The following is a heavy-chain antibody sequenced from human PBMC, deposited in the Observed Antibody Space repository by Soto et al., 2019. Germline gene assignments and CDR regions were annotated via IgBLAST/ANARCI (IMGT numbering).Heavy chain of an antibody. D-gene: IGHD3-3*01. CDR2: ISYDGSNK. V-gene: IGHV3-30*18. CDR1: GFTFSSYG. CDR3: AKDHKYYDFWSGYYTTYYYYYGMDV. J-gene: IGHJ6*02. Sequence: GGSLRLSCAASGFTFSSYGIHWVRQAPGKGLEWVAVISYDGSNKYYADSVKGRFTISRDNSKNTLYLQMNSLRAEDTAVYYCAKDHKYYDFWSGYYTTYYYYYGMDVWGQGTTVTVSS.